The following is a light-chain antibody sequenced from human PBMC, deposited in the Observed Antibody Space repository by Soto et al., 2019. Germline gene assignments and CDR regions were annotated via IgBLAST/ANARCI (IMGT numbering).Light chain of an antibody. Sequence: DVVRTHSPLSLPVTLVHANSISCMSNQSLVHSEGIAYFSWCQQRPRRSPRRLIYKVANRDSGVPARFSGSGSGTDFALKISRVEAEDVGVYYCMQGTHWPITFGQGTRLEIK. J-gene: IGKJ5*01. CDR3: MQGTHWPIT. V-gene: IGKV2-30*02. CDR2: KVA. CDR1: QSLVHSEGIAY.